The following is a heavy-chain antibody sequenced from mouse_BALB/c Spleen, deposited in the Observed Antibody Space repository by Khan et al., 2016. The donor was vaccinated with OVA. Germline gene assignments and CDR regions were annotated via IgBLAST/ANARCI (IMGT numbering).Heavy chain of an antibody. CDR2: IDPSDSYT. D-gene: IGHD1-1*01. CDR3: ARSFHYGSSTWFAY. CDR1: GYPLTSYW. V-gene: IGHV1-69*02. Sequence: VQLQQPGAELVKPGASVKLSCTASGYPLTSYWLHWVKQRPGQGLEWIGEIDPSDSYTNYNQKFKGKATLSLDKSSSTTYMQLSSLTSEDSAVYYWARSFHYGSSTWFAYWGQGTLVTVSA. J-gene: IGHJ3*01.